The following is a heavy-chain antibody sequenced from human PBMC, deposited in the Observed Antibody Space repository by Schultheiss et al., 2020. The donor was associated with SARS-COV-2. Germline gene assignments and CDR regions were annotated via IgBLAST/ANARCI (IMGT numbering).Heavy chain of an antibody. CDR3: ARAIVGATTGYYYGMDV. CDR2: IYYSGST. Sequence: SETLSLTCTVSGGSISSGGYYWSWIRQHPGKGLEWIGYIYYSGSTNYNPSLKSRVTISVDTSKNQFSLKLSSVTAADTAVYYCARAIVGATTGYYYGMDVWGQGTTVTVSS. D-gene: IGHD1-26*01. V-gene: IGHV4-61*08. J-gene: IGHJ6*02. CDR1: GGSISSGGYY.